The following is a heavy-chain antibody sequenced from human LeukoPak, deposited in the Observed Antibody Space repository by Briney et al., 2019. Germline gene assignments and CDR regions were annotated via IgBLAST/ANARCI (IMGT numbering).Heavy chain of an antibody. CDR2: IYYSGST. V-gene: IGHV4-59*08. CDR3: ARQLGIFFLRPNWYFDL. CDR1: GGSISSYY. D-gene: IGHD3-9*01. Sequence: SETLSLTCTVSGGSISSYYWSWIRQPPGKGLEWIGYIYYSGSTNYNSSLKSRVTISVDTSKNQFSLKLSSVTAADTAVYYCARQLGIFFLRPNWYFDLWGRGTLVTVSS. J-gene: IGHJ2*01.